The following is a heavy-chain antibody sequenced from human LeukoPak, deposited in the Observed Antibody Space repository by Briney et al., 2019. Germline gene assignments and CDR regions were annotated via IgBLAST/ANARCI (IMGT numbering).Heavy chain of an antibody. D-gene: IGHD4-17*01. Sequence: GGSLRLSCAVSGFTFSSYGMHWVRQAPGKGLEWVAVTSYDGSNKSYADSVKGRFTISRDNSKNTLYLQMNSLRAEDTAVYYCAKESESTVTTPYYFDYWGQGTLVTVSS. CDR3: AKESESTVTTPYYFDY. CDR1: GFTFSSYG. J-gene: IGHJ4*02. V-gene: IGHV3-30*18. CDR2: TSYDGSNK.